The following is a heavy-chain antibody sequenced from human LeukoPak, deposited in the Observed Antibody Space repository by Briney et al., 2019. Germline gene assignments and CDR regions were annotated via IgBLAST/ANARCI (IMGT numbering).Heavy chain of an antibody. D-gene: IGHD6-19*01. V-gene: IGHV4-39*02. Sequence: SETLSLTCTVSSGSISSSSYYWDWIRQPPGKGLEWIGNIYYSGRTDYNPSLKSRVTISVDTSKNHFSLKLNSVTAADTAVYYCARDPYSSGWSTFDYWGQGTLASVSS. CDR2: IYYSGRT. CDR1: SGSISSSSYY. CDR3: ARDPYSSGWSTFDY. J-gene: IGHJ4*02.